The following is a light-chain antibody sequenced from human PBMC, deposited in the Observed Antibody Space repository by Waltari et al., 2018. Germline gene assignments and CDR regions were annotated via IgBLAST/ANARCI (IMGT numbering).Light chain of an antibody. CDR1: QSINNR. CDR3: QQYNSNSLLT. J-gene: IGKJ4*01. Sequence: DIQMTQSPSTLSASVGDRVTITCRASQSINNRLAWYQQKPGKAPNLLIYKASTLETGVPSRFSGSGSVTEFTLTIVSLQPDDFATYYCQQYNSNSLLTFGGGTKVEIK. CDR2: KAS. V-gene: IGKV1-5*03.